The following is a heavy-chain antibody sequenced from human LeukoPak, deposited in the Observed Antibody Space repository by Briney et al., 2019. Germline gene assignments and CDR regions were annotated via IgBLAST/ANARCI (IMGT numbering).Heavy chain of an antibody. J-gene: IGHJ4*02. CDR3: ARNWAWFGECSSLFLPFDY. V-gene: IGHV4-34*01. CDR1: GGSISTYY. Sequence: SETLSLTCTVSGGSISTYYWSWIRQPPGKGLEWMGEINHSGSTNYNPSLKSRVTITVDTSKNQFSLKLSSVTAADTAVYYCARNWAWFGECSSLFLPFDYWGQGTMVTVSS. D-gene: IGHD3-10*01. CDR2: INHSGST.